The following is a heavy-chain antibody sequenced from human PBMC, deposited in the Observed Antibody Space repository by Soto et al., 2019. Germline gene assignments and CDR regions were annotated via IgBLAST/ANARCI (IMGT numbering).Heavy chain of an antibody. CDR3: AKDKVASIAARGDAFDI. J-gene: IGHJ3*02. CDR2: ISGSGGST. D-gene: IGHD6-6*01. Sequence: GGSLRISCAASGFTFSSYAMSWVRQAPGKGLEWVSAISGSGGSTYYADSVKGRFTISRDNSKNRLYLQMISLRAEDTAVYYCAKDKVASIAARGDAFDIWGQGTIVTVSS. V-gene: IGHV3-23*01. CDR1: GFTFSSYA.